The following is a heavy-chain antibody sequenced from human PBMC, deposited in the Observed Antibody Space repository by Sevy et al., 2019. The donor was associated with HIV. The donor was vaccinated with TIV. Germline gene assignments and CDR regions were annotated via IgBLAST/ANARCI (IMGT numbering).Heavy chain of an antibody. J-gene: IGHJ4*02. CDR2: IRSAGGI. V-gene: IGHV3-53*01. Sequence: GGSLRLSCLASGFNVNDNYMTWVRQAPGKGLEGVSLIRSAGGISYGDSVRGRFTISRDTSKNTVFLQMNSLRVEDTAVYYCARIPGFCRGTSCPFENWGQGALVTVSS. CDR1: GFNVNDNY. CDR3: ARIPGFCRGTSCPFEN. D-gene: IGHD2-2*01.